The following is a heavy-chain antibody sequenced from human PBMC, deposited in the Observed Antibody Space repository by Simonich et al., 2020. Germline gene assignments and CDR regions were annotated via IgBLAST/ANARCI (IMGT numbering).Heavy chain of an antibody. CDR2: LSAYKGKH. J-gene: IGHJ4*02. D-gene: IGHD2-15*01. Sequence: QVQLVQSGAEVKKPGASVKVSCKASGYTFTSYGISWVRQAPGQGLEWMGGLSAYKGKHNKEAKLQGRVTMTTDTATSTAYMELRSLRSHDTAVYYCARASRGTWWYYYFDYWGQGTLVTVSS. CDR3: ARASRGTWWYYYFDY. V-gene: IGHV1-18*01. CDR1: GYTFTSYG.